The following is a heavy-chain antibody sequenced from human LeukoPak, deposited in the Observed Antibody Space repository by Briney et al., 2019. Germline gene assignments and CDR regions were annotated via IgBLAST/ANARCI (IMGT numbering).Heavy chain of an antibody. V-gene: IGHV3-30*18. D-gene: IGHD1-26*01. J-gene: IGHJ6*02. CDR1: GFTFSSYG. CDR3: AKGVEGSLYYYYGMDV. CDR2: ISYDGSNK. Sequence: GGSLRLSCAASGFTFSSYGMHWVRQAPGKGLEWVAVISYDGSNKYYADSVKGRFTISRDNSKNTLYLQMNSLRAEDTAVYYCAKGVEGSLYYYYGMDVWGQGTTVTVSS.